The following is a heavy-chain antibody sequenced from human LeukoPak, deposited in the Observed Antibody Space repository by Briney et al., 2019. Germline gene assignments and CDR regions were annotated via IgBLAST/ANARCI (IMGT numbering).Heavy chain of an antibody. D-gene: IGHD3-10*02. CDR2: ITSSSSTI. J-gene: IGHJ6*04. CDR1: GFTFSSYW. V-gene: IGHV3-48*01. CDR3: AELGITMIGGV. Sequence: GGSLRLSCAASGFTFSSYWMSWVRQAPGKGLEWVSYITSSSSTIYYADSVKGRFTISRDNAKNSLYLQMNSLRAEDTAVYYCAELGITMIGGVWGKGTTVTISS.